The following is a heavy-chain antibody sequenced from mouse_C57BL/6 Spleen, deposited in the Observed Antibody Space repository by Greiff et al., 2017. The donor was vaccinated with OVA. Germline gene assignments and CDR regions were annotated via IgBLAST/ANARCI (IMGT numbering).Heavy chain of an antibody. CDR3: ARDYYGSDWYCDV. CDR1: GYAFSSSW. J-gene: IGHJ1*03. Sequence: QVQLQQSGPELVKPGASVKISCKASGYAFSSSWMNWVKQRPGKGLEWIGRIYPGDGDTNYNGKFKGQATLTADKSSSTAYLQLSSLTSEDAAVYFCARDYYGSDWYCDVWGTGTTVTVSS. CDR2: IYPGDGDT. V-gene: IGHV1-82*01. D-gene: IGHD1-1*01.